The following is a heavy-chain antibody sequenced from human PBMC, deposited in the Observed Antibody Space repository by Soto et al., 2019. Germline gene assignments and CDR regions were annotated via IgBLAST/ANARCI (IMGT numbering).Heavy chain of an antibody. J-gene: IGHJ4*02. V-gene: IGHV4-34*01. Sequence: QVQLQQWGAGLLKPSETLSLTCAVYGGSFSGYYWSWIRQPPGKGLEWIGEINHSGSTNYNPSLKSRVTRPVDTSKNQFSLKLSSVTAADTAVYYCARGQNYDILTGYPSGLDYWGQGTLVTVSS. CDR1: GGSFSGYY. CDR3: ARGQNYDILTGYPSGLDY. CDR2: INHSGST. D-gene: IGHD3-9*01.